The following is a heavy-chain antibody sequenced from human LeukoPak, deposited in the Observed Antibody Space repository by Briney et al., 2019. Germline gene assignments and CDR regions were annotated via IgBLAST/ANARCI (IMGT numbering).Heavy chain of an antibody. V-gene: IGHV7-4-1*02. Sequence: ASVKVSCKASGYTFISYAINWVRQAPGQGLEWMGWIDINTGNPTYAQGFTGRFVFSLDTSVTTAYLEISTLKAEDTAIYYCARDVITASFDYWGQGTLVTVSS. D-gene: IGHD3-16*01. CDR2: IDINTGNP. J-gene: IGHJ4*02. CDR3: ARDVITASFDY. CDR1: GYTFISYA.